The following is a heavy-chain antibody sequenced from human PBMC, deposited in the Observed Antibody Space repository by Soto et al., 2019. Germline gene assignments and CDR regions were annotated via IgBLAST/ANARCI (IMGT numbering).Heavy chain of an antibody. J-gene: IGHJ4*01. CDR3: ARLGRLATISYYFHY. CDR2: IYYRGNT. CDR1: GDSINSDNYY. D-gene: IGHD3-10*01. V-gene: IGHV4-39*01. Sequence: QLQLQESGPGLVKPSETLSLTCSVSGDSINSDNYYWGWIRQPPGKGLEWIGSIYYRGNTYYNTSLKSRVTVSLDKSKCQCSLKLYFVTTEDSAGYFCARLGRLATISYYFHYWGHGTLVTVSS.